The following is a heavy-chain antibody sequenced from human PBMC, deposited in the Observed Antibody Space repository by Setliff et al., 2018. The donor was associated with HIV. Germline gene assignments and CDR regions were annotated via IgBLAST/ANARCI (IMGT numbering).Heavy chain of an antibody. V-gene: IGHV4-59*11. CDR2: IYYSGST. Sequence: SETLSLTCTVSGGSISSHYWSWIRQPPGKGLEWIGYIYYSGSTNYNPSLKSRVTISVDTSKNQFSLKLSSVTGADTAVYYCAREFDWSGFFDYWGQGTLVTVSS. CDR3: AREFDWSGFFDY. J-gene: IGHJ4*02. D-gene: IGHD3-3*01. CDR1: GGSISSHY.